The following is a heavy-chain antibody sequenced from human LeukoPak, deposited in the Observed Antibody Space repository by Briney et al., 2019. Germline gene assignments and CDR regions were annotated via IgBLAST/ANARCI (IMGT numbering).Heavy chain of an antibody. CDR3: ARDVRSTSQYDAFDI. J-gene: IGHJ3*02. V-gene: IGHV3-7*01. CDR2: IKQDGSEK. CDR1: GFTFSNYW. D-gene: IGHD2-2*01. Sequence: PGGSLRLSCAASGFTFSNYWMSWVRQAPGKGLEWMASIKQDGSEKYYVDSVKGRFTISRDNAKNSLYLQMNSLRGEDTALYYCARDVRSTSQYDAFDIWGQGTMVTVSS.